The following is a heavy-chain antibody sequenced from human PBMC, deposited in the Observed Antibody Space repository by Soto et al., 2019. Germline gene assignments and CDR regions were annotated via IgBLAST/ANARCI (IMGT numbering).Heavy chain of an antibody. CDR1: GFTLSTYR. J-gene: IGHJ5*02. V-gene: IGHV3-21*01. D-gene: IGHD6-6*01. CDR2: ITGSGDYI. CDR3: VRDRRASSSSATGWFDP. Sequence: AGGSLRLSCAASGFTLSTYRMNWVRQAPGKGPEWVSCITGSGDYIYYADSVKGRFTISRDNAKNSLYLQMNNLRAEDTAVYYCVRDRRASSSSATGWFDPWGQGTLVTVSS.